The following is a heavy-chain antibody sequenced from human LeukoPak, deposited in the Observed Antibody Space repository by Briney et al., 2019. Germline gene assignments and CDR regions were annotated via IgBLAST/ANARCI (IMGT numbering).Heavy chain of an antibody. D-gene: IGHD2-15*01. CDR1: GFTFSGYG. V-gene: IGHV3-30*02. Sequence: GGSLRLSCAASGFTFSGYGMHWVRQAPGKGLEWVAFIRYDGSNEYYADSVKGRFTISRDKSKNTLSLQMNGLRVEDTAVYYCAKVMPPGRIRFYSYYMDVWGKGTTVTVS. CDR2: IRYDGSNE. J-gene: IGHJ6*03. CDR3: AKVMPPGRIRFYSYYMDV.